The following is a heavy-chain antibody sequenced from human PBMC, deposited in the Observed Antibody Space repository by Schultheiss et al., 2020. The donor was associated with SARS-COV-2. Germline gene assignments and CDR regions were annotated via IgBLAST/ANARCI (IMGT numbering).Heavy chain of an antibody. CDR3: ARVGLRFLEWLWAPDAFDI. J-gene: IGHJ3*02. V-gene: IGHV4-34*01. D-gene: IGHD3-3*01. CDR1: GGSFSGYY. Sequence: SETLSLTCAVYGGSFSGYYWSWIRQPPGKGLEWIGEINHSGSTNYNPSLKSRVTISVDTSKNQFSLKLSSVTAADTAVYYCARVGLRFLEWLWAPDAFDIWGKGTMVTVSS. CDR2: INHSGST.